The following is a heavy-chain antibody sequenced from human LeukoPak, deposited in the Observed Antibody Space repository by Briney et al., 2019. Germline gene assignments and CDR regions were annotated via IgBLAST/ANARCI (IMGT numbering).Heavy chain of an antibody. CDR1: GGSLSGYY. Sequence: PSETLSLTCAVYGGSLSGYYWSWIRQPPGKGLEWIGEINHSGSTNYNPSLKSRVTISVDTSKNQFSLKLSSVTAADTAVYYCAGGCYYDSSGYYLPPFDYWGQGTLVTVSS. CDR2: INHSGST. D-gene: IGHD3-22*01. V-gene: IGHV4-34*01. J-gene: IGHJ4*02. CDR3: AGGCYYDSSGYYLPPFDY.